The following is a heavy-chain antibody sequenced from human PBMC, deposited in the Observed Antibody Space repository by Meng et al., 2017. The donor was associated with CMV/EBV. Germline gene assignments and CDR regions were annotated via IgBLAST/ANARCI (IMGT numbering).Heavy chain of an antibody. CDR2: INSDGSSP. J-gene: IGHJ2*01. D-gene: IGHD2-2*01. CDR3: ARVYQLGVDL. CDR1: GFTFSSSW. V-gene: IGHV3-74*01. Sequence: GESLKISCAASGFTFSSSWMHWVRQAPGKGLVWVSRINSDGSSPSYADSVKGRFTISRDNAKNTLYLQMNSLRAEDTAVYYCARVYQLGVDLWGRGTLVTVSS.